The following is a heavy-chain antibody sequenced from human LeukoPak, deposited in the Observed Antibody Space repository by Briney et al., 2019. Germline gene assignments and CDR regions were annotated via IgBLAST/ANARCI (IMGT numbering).Heavy chain of an antibody. V-gene: IGHV3-53*01. J-gene: IGHJ4*02. CDR1: GFSVSSTY. Sequence: GGSLRLSCAASGFSVSSTYMNWVRQAPGKGLEWVSVIRSGGDTQYADSVKGRFTVSRDNSKNTLHLQMNSLRAEDTAVYYCARVGGAWYSDYWGQGTLVTVSS. CDR2: IRSGGDT. D-gene: IGHD2-15*01. CDR3: ARVGGAWYSDY.